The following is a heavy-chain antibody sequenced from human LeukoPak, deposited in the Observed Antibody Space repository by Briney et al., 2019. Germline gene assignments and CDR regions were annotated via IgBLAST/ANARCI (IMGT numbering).Heavy chain of an antibody. CDR1: GGSISSSYYY. Sequence: SETLSLTCTVSGGSISSSYYYWGWIRQPPGKGLEWIGSFFYSGSTYYNPSLKSRLTMSVDTSNNQFSLKLMSVTAADMAVYYCASGTSTYYELYFWGQGTLVTVSS. CDR2: FFYSGST. CDR3: ASGTSTYYELYF. J-gene: IGHJ4*02. D-gene: IGHD3-3*01. V-gene: IGHV4-39*01.